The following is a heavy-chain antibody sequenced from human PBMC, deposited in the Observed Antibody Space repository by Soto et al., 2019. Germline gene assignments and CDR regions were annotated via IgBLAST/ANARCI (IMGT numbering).Heavy chain of an antibody. CDR3: AREGGIDCSSTSCYVHWFDP. D-gene: IGHD2-2*01. CDR2: IYYSEST. V-gene: IGHV4-31*03. J-gene: IGHJ5*02. Sequence: QVQLQESGPGLVKPSQTLSLTCTVSGGSISSGGYYWSWIRQHPGKGLEWIGYIYYSESTYYNPSLKSRVTISVDTSKNQFSLKLSSVTAADTAVYYWAREGGIDCSSTSCYVHWFDPWGQGTLATVSS. CDR1: GGSISSGGYY.